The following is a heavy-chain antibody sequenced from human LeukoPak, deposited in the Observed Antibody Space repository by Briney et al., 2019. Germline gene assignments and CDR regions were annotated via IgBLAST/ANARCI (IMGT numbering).Heavy chain of an antibody. V-gene: IGHV3-21*01. CDR3: ARNELGYYDSSGPYYFDY. CDR2: IRNSGTYT. CDR1: GFTFSSYT. Sequence: PGGSLRLSCAASGFTFSSYTMNWVRQAPGKGLEWVSSIRNSGTYTYYADSVKGRFTISRDNAKNSLYLQMNSLRAEDTAVYYCARNELGYYDSSGPYYFDYWGQGTLVTVSS. D-gene: IGHD3-22*01. J-gene: IGHJ4*02.